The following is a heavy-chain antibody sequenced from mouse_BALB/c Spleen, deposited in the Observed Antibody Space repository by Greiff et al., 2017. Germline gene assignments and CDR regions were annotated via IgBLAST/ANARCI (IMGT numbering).Heavy chain of an antibody. V-gene: IGHV1S137*01. CDR1: GYTFTDYA. CDR2: ISTYYGDA. Sequence: VQLQESGAELVRPGVSVKISCKGSGYTFTDYAMHWVKQSHAKSLEWIGVISTYYGDASYNQKFKGKATMTVDKTSSTAYMELARLTSEDSAIYYYASNYYAMDYWGQGTSVTVSS. J-gene: IGHJ4*01. CDR3: ASNYYAMDY.